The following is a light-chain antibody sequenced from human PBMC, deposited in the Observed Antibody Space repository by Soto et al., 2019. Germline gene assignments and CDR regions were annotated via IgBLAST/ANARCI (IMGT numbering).Light chain of an antibody. Sequence: EIVLTQSPGTLSLSPGERATLSCRASQSVSSSYLAWYQQKPGQAPTLLIYGASSRVTGIPDRFSGSGSGTDFTLTISRLEPEDFAVYYCQQYGSSPFTFGGGTKVEIK. J-gene: IGKJ4*01. CDR2: GAS. CDR3: QQYGSSPFT. V-gene: IGKV3-20*01. CDR1: QSVSSSY.